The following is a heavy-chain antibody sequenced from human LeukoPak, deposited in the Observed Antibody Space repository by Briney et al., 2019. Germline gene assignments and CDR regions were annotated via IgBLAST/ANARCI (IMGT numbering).Heavy chain of an antibody. CDR1: GGSFSGYY. J-gene: IGHJ4*02. CDR3: ARGWELGNPIAAAGTVGY. D-gene: IGHD6-13*01. Sequence: SETLSLTCAVYGGSFSGYYWSWIRQPPGKGLEWIGEINHSGSTNYNPSLKSRVTISVDTSKNQFSLKLSSVTAADTAVYYCARGWELGNPIAAAGTVGYWGQGTLVTVSS. CDR2: INHSGST. V-gene: IGHV4-34*01.